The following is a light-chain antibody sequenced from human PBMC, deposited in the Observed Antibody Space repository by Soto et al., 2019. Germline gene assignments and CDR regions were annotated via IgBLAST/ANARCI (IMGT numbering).Light chain of an antibody. CDR3: QQYGNSPWT. Sequence: EIVLTQSPGTLSLSPGQRATLSCRASQSVSSNYLAWYQQKPGQAPRLLIYSTSSRVTGIPDRFSGSGSGTDFTLTTSRLEPEDFAVYYCQQYGNSPWTFGQGTKVDIK. CDR1: QSVSSNY. CDR2: STS. V-gene: IGKV3-20*01. J-gene: IGKJ1*01.